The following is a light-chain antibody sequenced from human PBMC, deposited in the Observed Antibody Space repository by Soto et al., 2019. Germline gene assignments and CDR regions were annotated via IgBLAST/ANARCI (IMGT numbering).Light chain of an antibody. J-gene: IGKJ1*01. V-gene: IGKV3-15*01. CDR2: GAS. CDR1: QSVSSN. Sequence: EIVMTQSPATLSVSPGERATLSFRASQSVSSNLAWYQQKPGQAPRLLIYGASTRATGIPARFSGSGSGTEFTLTISSLQSEDFAVYCCQQYYKLPWTFGQGTKVDIK. CDR3: QQYYKLPWT.